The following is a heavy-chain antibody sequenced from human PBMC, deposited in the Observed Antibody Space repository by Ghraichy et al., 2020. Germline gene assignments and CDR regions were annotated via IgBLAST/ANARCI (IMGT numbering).Heavy chain of an antibody. CDR1: GFTFSSYA. CDR2: ISGSGGST. J-gene: IGHJ4*02. V-gene: IGHV3-23*01. Sequence: GGSLRLSCAASGFTFSSYAMSWVRQAPGKGLEWVSAISGSGGSTYYADSVKGRFTVSRDNSKNTLYLQMNSLRAEDTAVYYCTKDRGYSYGNPDYWGQGTLVTVSS. D-gene: IGHD5-18*01. CDR3: TKDRGYSYGNPDY.